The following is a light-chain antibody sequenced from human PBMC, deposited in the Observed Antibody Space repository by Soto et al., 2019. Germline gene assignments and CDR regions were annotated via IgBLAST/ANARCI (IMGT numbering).Light chain of an antibody. CDR2: YDS. CDR3: QVWDSSSDRAV. J-gene: IGLJ7*01. Sequence: SYELTQPPSVSVAPGKTARITCGGNNIGSKSVHWYQQKPGQAPVLVIYYDSDRPSGIPERFSGSNSGNTATLTISRVEAGDEADSYCQVWDSSSDRAVFGGGTQLTVL. V-gene: IGLV3-21*04. CDR1: NIGSKS.